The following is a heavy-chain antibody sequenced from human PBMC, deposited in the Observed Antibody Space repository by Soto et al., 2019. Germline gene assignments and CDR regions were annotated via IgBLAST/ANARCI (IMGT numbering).Heavy chain of an antibody. CDR2: ISSSGSTI. D-gene: IGHD3-10*01. CDR3: ARAPRTMVYYYMDV. V-gene: IGHV3-11*01. Sequence: PGGSLRLSCAASGFTFSDYYMSWIRQAPGKGLEWVSYISSSGSTIYYADSVKGRFTISRDNAKNSLYLQMNSLRAEDTAVYYCARAPRTMVYYYMDVWGKGTTVTVSS. CDR1: GFTFSDYY. J-gene: IGHJ6*03.